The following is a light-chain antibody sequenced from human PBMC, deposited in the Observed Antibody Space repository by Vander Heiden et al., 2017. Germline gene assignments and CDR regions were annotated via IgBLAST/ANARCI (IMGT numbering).Light chain of an antibody. Sequence: DNVMTQSPDSLAVSLGERATINCKSSQSVLYSSNNNNYLAWYQQKPGQPPKLLIYWASTRESGVPDRFSGSGSGTDFTLTISSLQAEDVAVYYCQQYYSTPLTFGGGTKVDIK. J-gene: IGKJ4*01. CDR1: QSVLYSSNNNNY. CDR2: WAS. CDR3: QQYYSTPLT. V-gene: IGKV4-1*01.